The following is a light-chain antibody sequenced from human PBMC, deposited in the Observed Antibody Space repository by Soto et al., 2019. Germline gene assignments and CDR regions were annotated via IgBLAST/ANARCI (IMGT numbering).Light chain of an antibody. CDR1: QGIRND. V-gene: IGKV1-6*01. J-gene: IGKJ1*01. Sequence: AIQMTQSPSSLSAAVGDRVTITCRASQGIRNDLGWYQQKPGKAPKLLIYAASSLQSGVPSRFSGSGSGTDFTLTISSLQPEDFATYYCLPDYNYPRTFGKGTKVDIK. CDR2: AAS. CDR3: LPDYNYPRT.